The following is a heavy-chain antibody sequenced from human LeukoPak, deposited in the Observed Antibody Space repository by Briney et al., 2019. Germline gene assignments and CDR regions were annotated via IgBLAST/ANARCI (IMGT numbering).Heavy chain of an antibody. CDR3: ARHASRYDFWNGFQWNYYYYIDV. Sequence: GESLRISCQVSGFNFPSQWIGWVRHLPGKGLEWIGIIYPGDSDTKYSPSFQGQVTISADKSFNTAYLQWSSLKASDTAIYYCARHASRYDFWNGFQWNYYYYIDVWGNGTAVTVSS. CDR2: IYPGDSDT. V-gene: IGHV5-51*01. D-gene: IGHD3-3*01. J-gene: IGHJ6*03. CDR1: GFNFPSQW.